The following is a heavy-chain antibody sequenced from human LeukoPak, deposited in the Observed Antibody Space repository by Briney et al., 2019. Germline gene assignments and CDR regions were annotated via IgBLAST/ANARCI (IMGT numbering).Heavy chain of an antibody. D-gene: IGHD6-13*01. J-gene: IGHJ4*02. CDR3: ARWSSSWPGDYFDY. CDR1: GFTVSSNY. CDR2: IYSGGST. V-gene: IGHV3-53*01. Sequence: GGSLRLSCAASGFTVSSNYMSWVRQAPGKGLEWVSVIYSGGSTYYADSVKGRFIISRDNSKNTLYLQMNSLRAEDTAVYYCARWSSSWPGDYFDYWGQGTLVTVSS.